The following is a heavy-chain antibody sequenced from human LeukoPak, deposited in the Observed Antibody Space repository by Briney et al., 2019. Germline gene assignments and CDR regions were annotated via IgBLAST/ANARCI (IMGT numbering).Heavy chain of an antibody. D-gene: IGHD2-15*01. CDR3: AREITPLAGYDAFDI. V-gene: IGHV1-46*01. CDR2: INPSGGST. Sequence: GASVKVSCKASGYTFTSYYMHWVRQAPGQELEWMGIINPSGGSTSYAQKFQGRVTMTRDTSTSTVYMELSSLRSEDTAVYYCAREITPLAGYDAFDIWGQGTMVTVSS. CDR1: GYTFTSYY. J-gene: IGHJ3*02.